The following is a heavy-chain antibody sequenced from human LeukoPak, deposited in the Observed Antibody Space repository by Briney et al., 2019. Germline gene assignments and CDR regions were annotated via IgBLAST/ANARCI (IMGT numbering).Heavy chain of an antibody. CDR3: ARGGKLGPTAMAS. CDR1: GFTFRTYW. D-gene: IGHD5-18*01. Sequence: GGSLRLSCVASGFTFRTYWMHWVRQAPGKGLVWLSRVNPDGTRTTYADSVKGRFTTSRDNANNMLYLQINSLRVEDTATYFCARGGKLGPTAMASWGQGSLVVVSS. V-gene: IGHV3-74*01. J-gene: IGHJ5*02. CDR2: VNPDGTRT.